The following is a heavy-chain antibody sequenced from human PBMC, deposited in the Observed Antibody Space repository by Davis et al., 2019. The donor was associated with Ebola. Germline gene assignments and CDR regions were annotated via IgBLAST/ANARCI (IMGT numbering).Heavy chain of an antibody. CDR2: ISYDGGNK. J-gene: IGHJ6*02. CDR3: AKGRNFWSGFYTNYKNYPVDV. D-gene: IGHD3-3*01. CDR1: GFTFSRSG. Sequence: GESLKISCAASGFTFSRSGMSWVRQAPGKGLEWLAFISYDGGNKYYVDSVKGRFTISRDNSKNTLYLQMNSLRGEDTAVYYCAKGRNFWSGFYTNYKNYPVDVWGQGTTVTVSS. V-gene: IGHV3-30*02.